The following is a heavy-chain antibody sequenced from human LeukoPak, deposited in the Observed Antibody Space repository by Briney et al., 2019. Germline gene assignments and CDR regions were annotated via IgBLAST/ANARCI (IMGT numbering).Heavy chain of an antibody. CDR3: ARTTTTFDD. D-gene: IGHD4-11*01. V-gene: IGHV4-59*01. Sequence: SETLSLTCTVSGGSINSYYWSWIRQPPGKGLEWIGYVSDTGSTNYNPSLKSRITISVDTSKNQFYLKLTSVTAAETAVYYCARTTTTFDDWGHGTLVTVSS. CDR1: GGSINSYY. CDR2: VSDTGST. J-gene: IGHJ4*01.